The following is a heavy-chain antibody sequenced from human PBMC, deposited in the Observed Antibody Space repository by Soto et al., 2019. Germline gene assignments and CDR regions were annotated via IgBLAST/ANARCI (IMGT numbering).Heavy chain of an antibody. V-gene: IGHV3-21*01. Sequence: LRLSCAASGFTFSSYNMNWVRQAPGKGLEWVSSISSSSRYMYYADSVKGRLTISRDNAKNSLYLHMNSLRAEDTAVYYCARGYCSRTSCYTGDAFDIWGQGTVVTVSS. D-gene: IGHD2-2*02. CDR3: ARGYCSRTSCYTGDAFDI. CDR2: ISSSSRYM. J-gene: IGHJ3*02. CDR1: GFTFSSYN.